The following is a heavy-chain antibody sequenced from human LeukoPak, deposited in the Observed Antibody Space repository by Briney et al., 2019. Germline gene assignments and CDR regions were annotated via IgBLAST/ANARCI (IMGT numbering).Heavy chain of an antibody. J-gene: IGHJ4*02. D-gene: IGHD2-2*01. V-gene: IGHV3-74*01. CDR2: INSDGSST. CDR1: GLTFSSYW. Sequence: PGGSLRLSCAASGLTFSSYWMHWVRHAPGKGLVWVSRINSDGSSTSYADSVKGRFTISRDNAKNTLYLQMNSLRAEDTAVYYCARVSSYCSSTSCTGDYWGQGTLVTVSS. CDR3: ARVSSYCSSTSCTGDY.